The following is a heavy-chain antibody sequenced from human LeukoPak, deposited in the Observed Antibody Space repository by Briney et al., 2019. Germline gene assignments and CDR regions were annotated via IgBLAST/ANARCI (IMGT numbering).Heavy chain of an antibody. Sequence: GGSLRLSCAASGFTFSSYAMSWVRQAPGKGLEWVSSISGSGGSTYYADSVKGRFTISRDNSKNTLYLQMNSLRAEDTAVYYCARDPEGISGDYGDDFQHWGQGTLVAVSS. CDR1: GFTFSSYA. CDR2: ISGSGGST. D-gene: IGHD4-17*01. V-gene: IGHV3-23*01. CDR3: ARDPEGISGDYGDDFQH. J-gene: IGHJ1*01.